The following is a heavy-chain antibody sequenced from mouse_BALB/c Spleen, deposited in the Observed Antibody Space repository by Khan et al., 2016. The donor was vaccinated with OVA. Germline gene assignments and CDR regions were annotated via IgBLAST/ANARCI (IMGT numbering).Heavy chain of an antibody. CDR3: ATSFFYRYYFDY. J-gene: IGHJ2*01. CDR1: GFTFNSYG. Sequence: EVELVESGGGLVQPGGSRKLSCAASGFTFNSYGMHWVRQAPEKGLEWVAYISGDSNTIYYADTVKGRFTISRDNPKKTLFLQMTILMSEDTAMYYCATSFFYRYYFDYWGPVTTLTVS. V-gene: IGHV5-17*02. D-gene: IGHD2-1*01. CDR2: ISGDSNTI.